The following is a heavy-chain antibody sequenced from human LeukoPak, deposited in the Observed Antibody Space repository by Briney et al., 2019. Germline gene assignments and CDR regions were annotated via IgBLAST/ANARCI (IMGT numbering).Heavy chain of an antibody. CDR3: ARSTRDCSSTSCLGDY. CDR2: IYYSGST. J-gene: IGHJ4*02. D-gene: IGHD2-2*01. CDR1: GGSISSSSYY. Sequence: PSETLSLTCTVSGGSISSSSYYWGWIRQPPGKGLEWIGSIYYSGSTYYNPSLKSRVTISVDTSKNQFSLKLSSVTAADTAVYYCARSTRDCSSTSCLGDYWGQGTLVTVSS. V-gene: IGHV4-39*07.